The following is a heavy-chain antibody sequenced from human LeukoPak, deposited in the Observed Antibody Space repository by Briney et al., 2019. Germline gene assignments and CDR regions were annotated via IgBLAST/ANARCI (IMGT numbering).Heavy chain of an antibody. Sequence: ASVKVSCKASGGIFSSYAISWVRQAPGQGLEWMGGIIPIFGTANYAQKFQGRVTITADESTSTAYMELSSLRSEDTAVYYCATWSSSWPYYFDYWGQGTLVTVSS. CDR1: GGIFSSYA. D-gene: IGHD6-13*01. CDR2: IIPIFGTA. J-gene: IGHJ4*02. CDR3: ATWSSSWPYYFDY. V-gene: IGHV1-69*13.